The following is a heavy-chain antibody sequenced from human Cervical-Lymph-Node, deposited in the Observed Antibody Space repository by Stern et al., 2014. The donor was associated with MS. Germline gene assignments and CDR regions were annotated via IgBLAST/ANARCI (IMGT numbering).Heavy chain of an antibody. CDR3: ARWSVACDY. CDR1: GYNFISYW. V-gene: IGHV5-51*03. Sequence: EVHLVESGAELKKPGESLKISCKTSGYNFISYWIAWVRQVPGKGLEWIGIIYPGDSDITYSPSFQGHFTISVDKSITTAYLQWNSLKASDTAVYYCARWSVACDYWGQGALITVSS. J-gene: IGHJ4*02. D-gene: IGHD2-21*01. CDR2: IYPGDSDI.